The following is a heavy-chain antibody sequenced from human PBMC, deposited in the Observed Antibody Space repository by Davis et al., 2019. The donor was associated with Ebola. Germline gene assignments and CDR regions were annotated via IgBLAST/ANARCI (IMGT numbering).Heavy chain of an antibody. CDR1: GFTFSSYA. Sequence: GESLKISCAASGFTFSSYAMSWVRQAPGKGLEWVSAISGSGGSTYYADSVKGRFTISRDNSKNTLYLQMNSLRAEDTAVYYCARLYYYGSGSTSDAFDIWGQGTLVTVSS. J-gene: IGHJ3*02. V-gene: IGHV3-23*01. CDR2: ISGSGGST. CDR3: ARLYYYGSGSTSDAFDI. D-gene: IGHD3-10*01.